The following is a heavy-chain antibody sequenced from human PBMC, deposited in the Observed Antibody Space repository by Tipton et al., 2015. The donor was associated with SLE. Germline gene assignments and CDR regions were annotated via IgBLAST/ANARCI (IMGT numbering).Heavy chain of an antibody. CDR3: ARRVLISGFDP. D-gene: IGHD5-12*01. V-gene: IGHV4-61*09. Sequence: TLSLTCTVSGASIRSGNFYWSWIRQPAGKGLEWIGHIHIGGSTNYNPSLKSRITISVDTSKNQFSLNLTSVTAADTAVYYCARRVLISGFDPWGQGMLVTVSS. CDR2: IHIGGST. CDR1: GASIRSGNFY. J-gene: IGHJ5*02.